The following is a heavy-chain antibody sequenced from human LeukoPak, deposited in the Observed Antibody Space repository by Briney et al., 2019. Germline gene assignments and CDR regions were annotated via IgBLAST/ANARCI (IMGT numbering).Heavy chain of an antibody. CDR2: IYHSGRT. V-gene: IGHV4-4*01. D-gene: IGHD2-2*01. CDR3: ARAAPCPSGS. J-gene: IGHJ4*02. Sequence: PGTPSVSCAVSGGSLSSSMWWSGAREPPGRGREWSGEIYHSGRTNYNPALKSPVPLSVDTSQNPFSLRLSTVTAADTGVYCCARAAPCPSGSWGQGTLVTVSS. CDR1: GGSLSSSMW.